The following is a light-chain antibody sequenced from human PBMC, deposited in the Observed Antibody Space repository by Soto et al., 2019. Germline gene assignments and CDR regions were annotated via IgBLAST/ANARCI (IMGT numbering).Light chain of an antibody. CDR3: CSYADHVLV. V-gene: IGLV2-11*01. CDR2: DVT. CDR1: SSDVGDFNY. Sequence: QSALTQPRSVSGSPGESVTISCTGTSSDVGDFNYVSWYQQHPGQAPKVLIYDVTKRPSGVPDRLSGSKSGNTASLTISGLQAEDEADYYCCSYADHVLVFGGGTKLTVL. J-gene: IGLJ3*02.